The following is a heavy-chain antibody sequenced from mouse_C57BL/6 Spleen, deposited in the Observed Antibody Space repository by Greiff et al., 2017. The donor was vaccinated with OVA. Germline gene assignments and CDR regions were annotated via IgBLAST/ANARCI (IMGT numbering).Heavy chain of an antibody. J-gene: IGHJ2*01. D-gene: IGHD1-1*01. CDR1: GFTFSSYG. V-gene: IGHV5-6*01. Sequence: EVQRVESGGDLVKPGGSLKLSCAASGFTFSSYGMSWVRQTPDKRLEWVATISSGGSYTYYPDSVKGRFTISRDKAKNTLYLQMSSLKSEDTAMYYCARLGTTVGDPFDYWGQGTTLTVSS. CDR3: ARLGTTVGDPFDY. CDR2: ISSGGSYT.